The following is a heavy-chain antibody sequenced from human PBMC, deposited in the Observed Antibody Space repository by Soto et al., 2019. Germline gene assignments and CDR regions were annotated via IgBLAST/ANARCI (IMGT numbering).Heavy chain of an antibody. CDR3: AVTTFGGVIAKIDAFDI. V-gene: IGHV4-59*01. CDR1: RGSISSYY. D-gene: IGHD3-16*02. Sequence: SETLSLTCTVSRGSISSYYWGWIRQPPGKGLEWIGFIYYGGSTNYNPSLKSRVTISVDRSKNQFSLKLSSVTAADTAVYYCAVTTFGGVIAKIDAFDICGQGTMVTVSS. J-gene: IGHJ3*02. CDR2: IYYGGST.